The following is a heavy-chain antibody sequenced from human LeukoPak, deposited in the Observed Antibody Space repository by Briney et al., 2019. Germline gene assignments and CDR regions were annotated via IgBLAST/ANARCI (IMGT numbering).Heavy chain of an antibody. D-gene: IGHD3-10*01. J-gene: IGHJ6*03. V-gene: IGHV3-21*01. CDR3: ARAGGITLVRGVIIGDYYYYYMDV. Sequence: GGSLRLSCASTGFTFSSYTMNWVREAPGKELEWVSSISSGSSYIYYADSVKGRFTISRDNAKNSLYLQMNSLRAEDTAVYYCARAGGITLVRGVIIGDYYYYYMDVWGKGTTVTISS. CDR1: GFTFSSYT. CDR2: ISSGSSYI.